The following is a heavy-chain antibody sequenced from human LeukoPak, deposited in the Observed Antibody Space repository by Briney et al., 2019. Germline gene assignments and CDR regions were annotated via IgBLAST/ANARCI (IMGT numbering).Heavy chain of an antibody. V-gene: IGHV1-2*06. D-gene: IGHD6-13*01. CDR1: GYTFTGYY. Sequence: GASVKVSCKAFGYTFTGYYIYWARQAPGQGLEWMGRINCNSGGTDYGQKFQGRVTMTRDTSVTTAYMELSRLTSDDTAVYYCARDTSRAAGPRWGQGTLVTVSS. J-gene: IGHJ4*02. CDR2: INCNSGGT. CDR3: ARDTSRAAGPR.